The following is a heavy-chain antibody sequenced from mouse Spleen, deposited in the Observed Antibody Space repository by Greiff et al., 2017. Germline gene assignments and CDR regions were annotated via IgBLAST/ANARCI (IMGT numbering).Heavy chain of an antibody. V-gene: IGHV5-17*01. Sequence: EVMLVESGGGLVKPGGSLKLSCAASGFTFSDYGMHWVRQAPEKGLEWVAYISSGSSTIYYADTVKGRFTISRDNAKNTLFLQMTSLRSEDTAMYYCARGTGTGNYAMDYWGQGTSVTVSS. CDR3: ARGTGTGNYAMDY. J-gene: IGHJ4*01. CDR1: GFTFSDYG. D-gene: IGHD4-1*01. CDR2: ISSGSSTI.